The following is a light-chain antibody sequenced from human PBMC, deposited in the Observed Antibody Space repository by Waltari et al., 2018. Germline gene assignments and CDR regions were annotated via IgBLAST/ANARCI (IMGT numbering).Light chain of an antibody. CDR2: GAS. CDR3: QHFVRLPVT. CDR1: QSVNRA. Sequence: IVLTQSPGTLSLSPGERATLSCRASQSVNRALTWYQLKPGQAPRLLIYGASNRATGIPDRFRGSGSGTDFSLTISRLEPEDFAVYYCQHFVRLPVTFGQGTKVEIK. V-gene: IGKV3-20*01. J-gene: IGKJ1*01.